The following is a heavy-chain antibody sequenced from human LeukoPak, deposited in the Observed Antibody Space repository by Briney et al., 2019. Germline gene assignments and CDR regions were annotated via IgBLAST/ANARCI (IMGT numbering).Heavy chain of an antibody. D-gene: IGHD6-13*01. CDR1: GFTFSSYA. J-gene: IGHJ4*02. V-gene: IGHV3-30-3*02. CDR2: ISNDGRDK. Sequence: GRSLRLSCAASGFTFSSYAMHWVRQAPGKGLEWVAVISNDGRDKHYADSVKGRFTISRDNSKNTLYLHMNSLRAEDTAIYYRAKHNGAAAGVPYYFDSWGQGTLVTVSS. CDR3: AKHNGAAAGVPYYFDS.